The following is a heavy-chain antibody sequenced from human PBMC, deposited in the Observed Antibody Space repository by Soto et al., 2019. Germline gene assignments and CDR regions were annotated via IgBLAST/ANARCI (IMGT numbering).Heavy chain of an antibody. D-gene: IGHD5-12*01. V-gene: IGHV1-18*04. CDR3: ARAAPGSRYSGYDGEVSWYNWFDP. Sequence: GASVKFSCKASGYTFTSYGISWVRQAPGQGLEWMGWISAYNGNTNYAQKLQGRVTMTTDTSTSTAYMELRSLRSDDTAVYYCARAAPGSRYSGYDGEVSWYNWFDPWGQGTLVTVSS. CDR1: GYTFTSYG. CDR2: ISAYNGNT. J-gene: IGHJ5*02.